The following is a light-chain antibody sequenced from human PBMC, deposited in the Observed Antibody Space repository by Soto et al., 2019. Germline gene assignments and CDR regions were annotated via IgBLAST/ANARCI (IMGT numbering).Light chain of an antibody. CDR3: QQYNNWPQT. V-gene: IGKV3-15*01. CDR2: GAS. J-gene: IGKJ1*01. CDR1: QFIPIH. Sequence: EIVLTQSPPTLSLSPGERATLSCRASQFIPIHLAWYQQKPGQAPRLLIYGASTRATGIPARFSGSGSGTEFTLTISSLQSEDFAVYYCQQYNNWPQTFGQGTKVDIK.